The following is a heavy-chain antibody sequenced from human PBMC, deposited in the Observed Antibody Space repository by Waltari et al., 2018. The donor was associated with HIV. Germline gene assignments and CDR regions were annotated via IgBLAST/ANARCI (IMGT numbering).Heavy chain of an antibody. CDR1: GYSFTRPG. V-gene: IGHV1-18*01. J-gene: IGHJ3*02. CDR2: ISVYNDNT. Sequence: QVQLVQSGAEVKKPGASLKVSCKASGYSFTRPGISWVSQAPGQGLEWIGWISVYNDNTKYAQKIQDRLNMTTDSPTSTAYMELRSLRSDDTAVYYCARAPMTTVTSRGFDIWGQGTMVIVSS. D-gene: IGHD4-17*01. CDR3: ARAPMTTVTSRGFDI.